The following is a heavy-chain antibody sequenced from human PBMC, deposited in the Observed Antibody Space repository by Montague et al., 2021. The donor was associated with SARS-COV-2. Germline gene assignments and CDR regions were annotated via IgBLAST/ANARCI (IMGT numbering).Heavy chain of an antibody. V-gene: IGHV4-38-2*02. Sequence: SETLSLTCTVSGYSISSGYYWGWIRKFPGKGLEWIGSIYHSGTTYYNPSLKSRVTISVDTSKNQFSLKMYSVTAADTAQFYCARDRTFRDGYVDAFGIWGQGTMVTVSS. CDR1: GYSISSGYY. D-gene: IGHD5-24*01. CDR3: ARDRTFRDGYVDAFGI. CDR2: IYHSGTT. J-gene: IGHJ3*02.